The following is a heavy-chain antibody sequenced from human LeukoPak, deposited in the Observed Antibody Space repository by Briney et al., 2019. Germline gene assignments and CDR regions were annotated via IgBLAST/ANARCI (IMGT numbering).Heavy chain of an antibody. D-gene: IGHD3-9*01. Sequence: PGGSLRLSCAASGFTFSSYAMSWVRQAPGKGLEWVSAISGSGGSTYYADSVKGRFTISRDNSKNTLYLQMNSLRAEDTAVYYCAKDPGYYDILTGYDYWGQGTLVTVSS. J-gene: IGHJ4*02. V-gene: IGHV3-23*01. CDR1: GFTFSSYA. CDR3: AKDPGYYDILTGYDY. CDR2: ISGSGGST.